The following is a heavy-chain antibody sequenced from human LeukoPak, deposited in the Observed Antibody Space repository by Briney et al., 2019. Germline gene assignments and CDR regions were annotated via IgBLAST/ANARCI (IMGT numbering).Heavy chain of an antibody. Sequence: SETLSLTCTVSGGSISSYYWSWIRQPAGKGLEWIGRIYTSGSTNYNPSLKSRVTMSVDTSKNQFSLKLSSVTAADTAVYYCARGQYCSSASCYHYYYYYMDVWGKGTTVTVSS. CDR3: ARGQYCSSASCYHYYYYYMDV. CDR1: GGSISSYY. J-gene: IGHJ6*03. V-gene: IGHV4-4*07. D-gene: IGHD2-2*01. CDR2: IYTSGST.